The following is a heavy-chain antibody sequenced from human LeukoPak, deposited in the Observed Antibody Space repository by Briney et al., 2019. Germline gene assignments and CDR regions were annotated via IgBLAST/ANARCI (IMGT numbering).Heavy chain of an antibody. D-gene: IGHD6-13*01. Sequence: GGSLRLSCAASGFTFSSYSMIWVRQTPGKGLEWVSSISSSSSYIYYADSLKGRFTISRDNAKNSLFLQMNSLRAEDTAIYYCARSIPYGTTWYGRSDYWGQGTLVTVSS. CDR2: ISSSSSYI. CDR1: GFTFSSYS. CDR3: ARSIPYGTTWYGRSDY. J-gene: IGHJ4*02. V-gene: IGHV3-21*04.